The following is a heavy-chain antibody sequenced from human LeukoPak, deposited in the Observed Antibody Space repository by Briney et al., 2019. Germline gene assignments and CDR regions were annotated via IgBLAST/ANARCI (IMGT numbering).Heavy chain of an antibody. CDR3: ARVYCSGGSCYSIDY. CDR2: IRYDGSNK. D-gene: IGHD2-15*01. Sequence: PGGSLRLSCAASGFTFSSYGMHWVRRAPGKGLEWVTFIRYDGSNKYYADSVKGRFTISRDNAKNLLYLEMNSLRAEDTAVYYCARVYCSGGSCYSIDYWGQGTLVTVSS. V-gene: IGHV3-30*02. J-gene: IGHJ4*02. CDR1: GFTFSSYG.